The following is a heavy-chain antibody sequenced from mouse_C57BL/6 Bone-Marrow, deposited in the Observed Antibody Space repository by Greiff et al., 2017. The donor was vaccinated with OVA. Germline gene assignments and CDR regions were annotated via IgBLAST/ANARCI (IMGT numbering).Heavy chain of an antibody. CDR1: GYTFTSYW. D-gene: IGHD1-1*01. V-gene: IGHV1-7*01. J-gene: IGHJ3*01. Sequence: VKLMESGAELAKPGASVKLSCKASGYTFTSYWMHWVKQRPGQGLEWIGYINPSSGYPKYNQKFKDKATLTADKSSSTAYMQLSSLTYEDSAVYYCARTITTVEAWFAYWGQGTLVTVSA. CDR3: ARTITTVEAWFAY. CDR2: INPSSGYP.